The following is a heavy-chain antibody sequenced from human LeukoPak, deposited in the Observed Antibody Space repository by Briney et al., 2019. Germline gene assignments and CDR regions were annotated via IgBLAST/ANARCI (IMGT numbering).Heavy chain of an antibody. CDR1: GDSISSYY. J-gene: IGHJ4*02. CDR2: IYTSGST. D-gene: IGHD3-3*01. V-gene: IGHV4-4*07. Sequence: SETLSLTCTVSGDSISSYYWNWIRQPAGKGLEWIGRIYTSGSTNYNPSLKSRVTISVDTSKNQFSLKLSSVTAADTAVYYCARLPDYYDFWSGYPSYFDYWGQGTLVTVSS. CDR3: ARLPDYYDFWSGYPSYFDY.